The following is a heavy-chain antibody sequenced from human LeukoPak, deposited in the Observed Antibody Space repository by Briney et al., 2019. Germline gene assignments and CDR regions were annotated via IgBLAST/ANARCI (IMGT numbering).Heavy chain of an antibody. CDR3: ARQPENQRIGYSGYDTYYYGMDV. J-gene: IGHJ6*02. Sequence: GGSLRLSCVASGFTFTNYWMNWVRQAPGKGLEWVASIKQDGSQKSYVDSVKGRFTISRDNAKNSLSLQMDSLRGEDTAVYYCARQPENQRIGYSGYDTYYYGMDVWGQGTTVTVSS. CDR2: IKQDGSQK. CDR1: GFTFTNYW. V-gene: IGHV3-7*01. D-gene: IGHD5-12*01.